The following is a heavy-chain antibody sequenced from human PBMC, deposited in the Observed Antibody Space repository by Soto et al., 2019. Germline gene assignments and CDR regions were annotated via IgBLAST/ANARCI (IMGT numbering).Heavy chain of an antibody. CDR2: IYSGGST. D-gene: IGHD6-13*01. CDR1: ALTIVDLC. Sequence: HSSPVAALTIVDLCSGLVSNRPGKGLEWVSVIYSGGSTYYADSVKGRFTISRDNSKNTLYLQMNSLRAEDTAVFYCARDGYRTHVGVLDFLGQGTMVTVS. V-gene: IGHV3-66*01. CDR3: ARDGYRTHVGVLDF. J-gene: IGHJ3*01.